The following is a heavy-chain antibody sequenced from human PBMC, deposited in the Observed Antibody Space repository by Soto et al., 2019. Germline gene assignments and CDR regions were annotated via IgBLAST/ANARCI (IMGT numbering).Heavy chain of an antibody. CDR3: ARAYLRRGGSGKFDY. CDR2: ISSSSSYI. CDR1: GFTFSSYS. D-gene: IGHD3-10*01. J-gene: IGHJ4*02. V-gene: IGHV3-21*01. Sequence: EVQLVESGGGLVKPGGSLRLSCAASGFTFSSYSMNWVRQAPGKGLEWVSSISSSSSYIYYADSVKGRFTISRDNAKNSLYLQMNSLRAEDTAVYYCARAYLRRGGSGKFDYWGQGTLVTVSS.